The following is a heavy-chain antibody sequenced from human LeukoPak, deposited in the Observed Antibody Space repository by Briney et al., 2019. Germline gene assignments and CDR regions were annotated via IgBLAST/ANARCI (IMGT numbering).Heavy chain of an antibody. D-gene: IGHD7-27*01. CDR3: ARARGILTGENAFDI. V-gene: IGHV4-61*02. CDR1: GGSISSGSYY. J-gene: IGHJ3*02. CDR2: IYTSGST. Sequence: SQTLSLTCTVSGGSISSGSYYWSWIRQPAGKGLEWIGRIYTSGSTNYNPSLKSRVTISVDTSKDQFSLKLSSVTAADTAVYYCARARGILTGENAFDIWGQGTMVTVSS.